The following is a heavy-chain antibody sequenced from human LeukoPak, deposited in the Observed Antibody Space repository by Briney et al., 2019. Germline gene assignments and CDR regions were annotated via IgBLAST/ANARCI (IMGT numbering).Heavy chain of an antibody. D-gene: IGHD6-13*01. CDR3: ARDPSRWYFDY. Sequence: GGSLRLSCAASGFTFSSYSMNWVRQAPGKGLEWVSSISSSSSYIYYADSVKGRFTISRDNAKNSLYLQMDSLRAEDSAVYYCARDPSRWYFDYWGQGTLVTVSS. CDR2: ISSSSSYI. V-gene: IGHV3-21*01. CDR1: GFTFSSYS. J-gene: IGHJ4*02.